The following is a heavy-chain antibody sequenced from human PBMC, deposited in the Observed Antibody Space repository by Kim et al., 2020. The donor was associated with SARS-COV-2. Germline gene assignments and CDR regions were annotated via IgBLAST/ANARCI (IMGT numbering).Heavy chain of an antibody. CDR1: GFTFSSYA. CDR2: ITGSGVLT. D-gene: IGHD1-26*01. Sequence: GGSLRLSCAAAGFTFSSYAMSWVRQAPGKGLEWVSTITGSGVLTYSADSVKGRFTISRDNSKNTLYLQMSSLRAEDTAVYYCAKLVGGTPIDYWGQGTLVTVSS. CDR3: AKLVGGTPIDY. V-gene: IGHV3-23*01. J-gene: IGHJ4*02.